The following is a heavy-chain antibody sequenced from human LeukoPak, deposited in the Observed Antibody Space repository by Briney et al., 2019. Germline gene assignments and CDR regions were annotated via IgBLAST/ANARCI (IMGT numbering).Heavy chain of an antibody. CDR1: GGSISNYY. CDR2: IYYSGST. CDR3: ARGFDSKSTYFDY. Sequence: SETLSLTCTVSGGSISNYYWNWIRQPPGKGLEWIGFIYYSGSTNYNPSLKSRVTISLGTSENQFSLRLTSVTAADTAVYYCARGFDSKSTYFDYWGQGTLATVSS. J-gene: IGHJ4*02. V-gene: IGHV4-59*01. D-gene: IGHD5-12*01.